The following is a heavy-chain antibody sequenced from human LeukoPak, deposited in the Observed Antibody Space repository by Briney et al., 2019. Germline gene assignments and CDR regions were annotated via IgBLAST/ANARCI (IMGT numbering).Heavy chain of an antibody. CDR3: ARVSPNGVWVIGFDY. CDR1: GGSISSSSYY. J-gene: IGHJ4*02. V-gene: IGHV4-39*07. D-gene: IGHD2-8*01. Sequence: SETLSLTCTVSGGSISSSSYYWGWIRQPPGKGLEWIGSIYYSGSTYYNPSLKSRVTISVDMSKNQFSLKLSSVTAADTAVYYCARVSPNGVWVIGFDYWGQGTLVTVSS. CDR2: IYYSGST.